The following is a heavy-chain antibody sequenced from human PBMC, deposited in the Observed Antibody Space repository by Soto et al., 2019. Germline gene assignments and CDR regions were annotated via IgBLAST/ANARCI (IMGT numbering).Heavy chain of an antibody. CDR2: IYYSGST. D-gene: IGHD3-10*01. V-gene: IGHV4-59*07. CDR1: SGSHSRYY. J-gene: IGHJ4*02. CDR3: ARCSCGGNS. Sequence: PDTRSLTLPVSSGSHSRYYWSWIRQPPRKELVLIVDIYYSGSTNYNPSLKSRVTISVVTSQNHFSLKLSSVAAADMAVYYCARCSCGGNSWGQGTLVTVSS.